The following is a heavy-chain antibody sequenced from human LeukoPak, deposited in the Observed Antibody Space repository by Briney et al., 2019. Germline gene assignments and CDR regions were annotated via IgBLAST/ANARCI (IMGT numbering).Heavy chain of an antibody. CDR3: AKDPWYYYDSSGYLHYFDY. J-gene: IGHJ4*02. CDR1: GFMFSSYA. V-gene: IGHV3-23*01. Sequence: GGSLRLSCVASGFMFSSYAMSWVRQAPGKGLEWVSAISAGGDRTYYADSVKGRFTISRDNSKNTLYLQMNSLRAEDTAVYYCAKDPWYYYDSSGYLHYFDYWGQGTLVTVSS. D-gene: IGHD3-22*01. CDR2: ISAGGDRT.